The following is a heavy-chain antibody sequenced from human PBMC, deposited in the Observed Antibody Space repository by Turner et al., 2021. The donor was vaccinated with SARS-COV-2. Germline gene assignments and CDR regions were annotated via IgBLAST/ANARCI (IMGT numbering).Heavy chain of an antibody. V-gene: IGHV4-34*01. D-gene: IGHD1-26*01. CDR3: ARGIKGVLMSGSYYYYGMDV. Sequence: VQLQQRGAGLLKPSATLSLTCPASGGSFGGYHWSWRRQPPGKGLEWIGEIKHRGSTNYNPSLKSRVTISVDTSKNQFSLKLSSVTAADTAVYYCARGIKGVLMSGSYYYYGMDVWGQGTTVTVSS. CDR1: GGSFGGYH. J-gene: IGHJ6*02. CDR2: IKHRGST.